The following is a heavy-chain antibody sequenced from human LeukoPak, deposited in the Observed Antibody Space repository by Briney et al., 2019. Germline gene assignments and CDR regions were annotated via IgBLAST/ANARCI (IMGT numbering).Heavy chain of an antibody. CDR1: GYTFTGYY. D-gene: IGHD3-10*01. CDR2: INPNSGGT. Sequence: GASVKVSCKASGYTFTGYYMHWVRQAPGQGLEWMGWINPNSGGTNYAQKFQGWVTMTRDTSISTAYMELSRLRSDDTAVYYCARKGRNYYGSGSYSPPLDYWGQGTLVTVSS. CDR3: ARKGRNYYGSGSYSPPLDY. V-gene: IGHV1-2*04. J-gene: IGHJ4*02.